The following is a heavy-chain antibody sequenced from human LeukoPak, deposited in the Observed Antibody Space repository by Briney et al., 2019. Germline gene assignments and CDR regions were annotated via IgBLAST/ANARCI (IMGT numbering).Heavy chain of an antibody. D-gene: IGHD6-25*01. Sequence: PETPCPTRARSGDITNGHMQHRGWIRQSPGKGLEWIGSMYYGGRTYYNPSLESRVTISVDTSKNQFSLKLSSVTAADTAVYYCETHGPLLKPRSFHTCGCSPLDS. CDR3: ETHGPLLKPRSFHTCGCSPLDS. CDR1: GDITNGHMQH. CDR2: MYYGGRT. V-gene: IGHV4-39*05. J-gene: IGHJ5*01.